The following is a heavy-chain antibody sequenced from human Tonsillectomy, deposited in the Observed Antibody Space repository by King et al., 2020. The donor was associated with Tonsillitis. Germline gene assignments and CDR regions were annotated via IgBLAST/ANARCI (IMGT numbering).Heavy chain of an antibody. CDR2: ISWNSGSI. CDR1: GFTFDDYA. V-gene: IGHV3-9*01. Sequence: VQLVESGGGLVQPGRSLRLSCAASGFTFDDYAMHWVRQAPGKGLEWVSGISWNSGSIGYADSVKGRFTISRDNAKNSLYLQMNSLRAEDTALYYCAKAIAMEPQLVLQAWGQGTLVTVSS. J-gene: IGHJ5*02. D-gene: IGHD6-13*01. CDR3: AKAIAMEPQLVLQA.